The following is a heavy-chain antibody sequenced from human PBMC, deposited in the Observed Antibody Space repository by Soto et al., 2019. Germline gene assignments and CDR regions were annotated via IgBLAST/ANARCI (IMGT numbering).Heavy chain of an antibody. CDR2: INHSGST. CDR1: GGSFSGYY. D-gene: IGHD6-6*01. Sequence: QVQLQQWGAGLLKPSETLSLTCAVYGGSFSGYYWSWIRQPPGKGLEWIGEINHSGSTNYNPSLKSRVTISVDTSKNQFSLKLSSVTAADTAVYYCARGHPTLISSSFWFDPWGQGTLVTVSS. J-gene: IGHJ5*02. V-gene: IGHV4-34*01. CDR3: ARGHPTLISSSFWFDP.